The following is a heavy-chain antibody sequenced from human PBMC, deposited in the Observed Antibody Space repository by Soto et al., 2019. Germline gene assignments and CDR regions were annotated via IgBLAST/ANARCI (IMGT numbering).Heavy chain of an antibody. J-gene: IGHJ4*02. D-gene: IGHD6-13*01. Sequence: EVQLLESGGGLVQPGGSLRLSCAASGFTFSSYAMTWVRQAPGKGLEWVSAISGSGGSTYYADSVKGRFTISRDTSKSTLYRQMNSLGADYTAVYYCARDDSKWAAVNQYDFWGQGTLVTVSS. CDR1: GFTFSSYA. CDR3: ARDDSKWAAVNQYDF. CDR2: ISGSGGST. V-gene: IGHV3-23*01.